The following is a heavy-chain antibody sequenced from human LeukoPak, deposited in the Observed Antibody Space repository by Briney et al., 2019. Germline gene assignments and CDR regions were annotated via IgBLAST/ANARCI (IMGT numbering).Heavy chain of an antibody. CDR3: ARVTRDGYKDY. V-gene: IGHV3-53*01. D-gene: IGHD5-24*01. CDR2: IYSGGST. CDR1: GFTVSSYY. J-gene: IGHJ4*02. Sequence: PGGSLRLSCAASGFTVSSYYTSWVRQAPGKGLEWVSVIYSGGSTYYADSVKGRFTISRDNSKNTLYLQMNSLRAEDTAVYYCARVTRDGYKDYWGQGTLVTVSS.